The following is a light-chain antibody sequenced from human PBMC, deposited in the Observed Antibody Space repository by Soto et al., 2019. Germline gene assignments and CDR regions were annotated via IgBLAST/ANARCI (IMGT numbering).Light chain of an antibody. CDR3: SSYTSSSRNWV. V-gene: IGLV2-14*01. J-gene: IGLJ3*02. CDR1: SRDVGGYNY. CDR2: DVS. Sequence: QSALTQPASVSGSPGQSITISCTGTSRDVGGYNYVSWYQQHPGKAPKLMIYDVSNRPSGVSNRFSGSKSGNTASLTISGLQAEDEADYYCSSYTSSSRNWVFGGGTKLTVL.